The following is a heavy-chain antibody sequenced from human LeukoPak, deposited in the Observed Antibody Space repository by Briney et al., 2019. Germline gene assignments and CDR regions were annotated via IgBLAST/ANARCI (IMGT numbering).Heavy chain of an antibody. D-gene: IGHD1-1*01. CDR2: ISSDGSKN. V-gene: IGHV3-30*18. Sequence: GGSLRLSCAASGFTFSRYGMHWVRQTPGKGLERVALISSDGSKNIYADPVKGRFTVSRDNSKNTLYLQMNSLRAEDTAVYYCVKGLVQTTMSYSVDYWGQGALVTVSS. CDR3: VKGLVQTTMSYSVDY. J-gene: IGHJ4*02. CDR1: GFTFSRYG.